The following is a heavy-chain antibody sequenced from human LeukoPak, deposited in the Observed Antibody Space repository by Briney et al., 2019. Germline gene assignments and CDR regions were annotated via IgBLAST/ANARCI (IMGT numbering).Heavy chain of an antibody. Sequence: SETLSLTCAVSGGSISSGGYAWSWIRQPPGKGLEWIGYIYHSGSTYYNPSLKSRVTISVDTSKNQFSLKLSSVTAADTAVYYCARFSGRREAFDIWGQGTMVTVSS. V-gene: IGHV4-30-2*05. CDR1: GGSISSGGYA. J-gene: IGHJ3*02. CDR3: ARFSGRREAFDI. CDR2: IYHSGST.